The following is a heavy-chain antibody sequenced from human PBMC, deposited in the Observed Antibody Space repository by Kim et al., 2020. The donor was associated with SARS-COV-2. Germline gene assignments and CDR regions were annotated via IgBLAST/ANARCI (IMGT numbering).Heavy chain of an antibody. Sequence: SETLSLTCTVSGGSISSYYWSWIRQPPGKGLEWIGYIYYSGSTNYNPSLKSRVTISVDTSKNQFSLKLSSVTAADTAVYYCARRGDILTGYWALGDFDIWGTRTMVTVSS. D-gene: IGHD3-9*01. J-gene: IGHJ3*02. CDR2: IYYSGST. CDR1: GGSISSYY. CDR3: ARRGDILTGYWALGDFDI. V-gene: IGHV4-59*08.